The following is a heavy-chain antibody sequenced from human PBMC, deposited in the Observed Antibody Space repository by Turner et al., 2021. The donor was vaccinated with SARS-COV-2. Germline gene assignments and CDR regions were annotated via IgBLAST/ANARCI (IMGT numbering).Heavy chain of an antibody. CDR1: GFTVSSNY. D-gene: IGHD1-26*01. Sequence: EVQLVESGGGFVQPGGSLRLSCSASGFTVSSNYMSWVRQAPGNGLEWVSVIYSGGSTYYADSVKGRFTISRDNSKNTLYLQMNSLRAEDTAVYYCATDLKGGRGPWGQGTLVTVSS. CDR2: IYSGGST. J-gene: IGHJ5*02. CDR3: ATDLKGGRGP. V-gene: IGHV3-66*01.